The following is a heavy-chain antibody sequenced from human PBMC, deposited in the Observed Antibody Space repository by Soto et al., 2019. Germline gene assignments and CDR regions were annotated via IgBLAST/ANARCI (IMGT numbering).Heavy chain of an antibody. J-gene: IGHJ3*02. V-gene: IGHV1-69*12. Sequence: QVQLVQSGAEVKKPGSSVRVSCKASGATLDTFINYGITWVRQAPGQGLEWMGGIIPVFGAANHAQKFQDRVTIRADESTRTVNMELSSLRSEDTAVYYCARGAATKLLVLMYDALEIWGQGTMVTVSS. CDR1: GATLDTFINYG. CDR3: ARGAATKLLVLMYDALEI. CDR2: IIPVFGAA. D-gene: IGHD5-12*01.